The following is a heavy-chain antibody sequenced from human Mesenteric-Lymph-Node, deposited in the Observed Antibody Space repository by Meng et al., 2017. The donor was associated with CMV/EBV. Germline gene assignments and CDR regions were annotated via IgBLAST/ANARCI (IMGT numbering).Heavy chain of an antibody. CDR3: ARSLSSYYGMDV. CDR2: ISWNSGDI. CDR1: EFTFDDYA. V-gene: IGHV3-9*01. Sequence: SLKISCAASEFTFDDYAMHWVRQAPGKGLEWVSGISWNSGDIGYADSVKGRFTISRDNAKSSVFLQMNSLRAEDTAIYYCARSLSSYYGMDVWGQGTTVTVSS. J-gene: IGHJ6*02.